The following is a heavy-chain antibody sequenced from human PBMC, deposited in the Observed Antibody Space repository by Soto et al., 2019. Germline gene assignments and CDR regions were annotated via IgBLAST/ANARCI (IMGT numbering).Heavy chain of an antibody. D-gene: IGHD2-15*01. CDR2: INAGNGNT. V-gene: IGHV1-3*01. J-gene: IGHJ4*02. CDR1: GYTFTSYA. Sequence: QVQLVQSGAEVKKPGASVKVSCKASGYTFTSYAMHWVRQAPGQRLEWMGWINAGNGNTKYSQKFKGRVTITRDTSARTAYRELSSLRSEDTAVYYCARGPGGPDGPGDYWGQGTLVTVSS. CDR3: ARGPGGPDGPGDY.